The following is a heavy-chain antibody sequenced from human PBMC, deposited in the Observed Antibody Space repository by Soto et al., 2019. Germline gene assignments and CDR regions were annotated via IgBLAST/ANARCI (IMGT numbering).Heavy chain of an antibody. Sequence: EVQLLEPGGGLVQPGGSLRLSCAASGFTFSSFFMSWVRQATGKGLDWVSGIGANGGGTYYADSVKGRFIISRDNTKNTLYLQMNSLSAEDTDVYYCARDPNGDYRGAFDFRGQKTMVTVSS. CDR1: GFTFSSFF. V-gene: IGHV3-23*01. CDR3: ARDPNGDYRGAFDF. J-gene: IGHJ3*01. CDR2: IGANGGGT. D-gene: IGHD4-17*01.